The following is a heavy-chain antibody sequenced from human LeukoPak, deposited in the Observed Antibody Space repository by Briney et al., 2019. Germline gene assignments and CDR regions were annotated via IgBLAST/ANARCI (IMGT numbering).Heavy chain of an antibody. CDR3: VEYYYDSSGYYYFDY. Sequence: SETLSLTCTVSGGSISSYYWSWIRQPPGKGLEWIGYIYYSGSTNYNPSLKSRVSISVDTSKNQFSLKLSSVTAADTAVYYCVEYYYDSSGYYYFDYWGQGTLVTVSS. D-gene: IGHD3-22*01. V-gene: IGHV4-59*12. J-gene: IGHJ4*02. CDR1: GGSISSYY. CDR2: IYYSGST.